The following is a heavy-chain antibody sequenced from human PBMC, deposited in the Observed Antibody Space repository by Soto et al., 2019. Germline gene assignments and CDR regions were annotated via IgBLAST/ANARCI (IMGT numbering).Heavy chain of an antibody. J-gene: IGHJ6*02. CDR2: VGTSTSGGST. V-gene: IGHV3-23*01. Sequence: GGSLRLSCAASGFTFSSYAMSWVRQAPGNGLEWVSAVGTSTSGGSTYYADSVKGRFTISRDNSKNTLYLQMNSLRAEDTAVYYCAKDWGSSASERGNGLDVWGQGTTVTVSS. CDR3: AKDWGSSASERGNGLDV. D-gene: IGHD2-2*01. CDR1: GFTFSSYA.